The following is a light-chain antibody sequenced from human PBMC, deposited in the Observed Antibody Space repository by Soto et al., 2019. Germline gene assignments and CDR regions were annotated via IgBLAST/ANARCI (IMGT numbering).Light chain of an antibody. CDR3: SSFTSTSTLVV. CDR1: SSDVGDYDF. V-gene: IGLV2-14*01. J-gene: IGLJ2*01. CDR2: EVS. Sequence: QSALTQPASVSGSPGQSITISCTGSSSDVGDYDFVSRYQQHPGKAPKLIIYEVSDRPSGVSNRFSGSKSCNTASLTISGLQAEDDAHYYCSSFTSTSTLVVFGRGTKLTVL.